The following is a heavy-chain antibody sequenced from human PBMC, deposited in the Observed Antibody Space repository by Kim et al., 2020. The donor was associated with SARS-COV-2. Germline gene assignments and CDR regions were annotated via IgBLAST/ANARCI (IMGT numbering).Heavy chain of an antibody. CDR3: ARGTRGVVVVAGPNFDY. J-gene: IGHJ4*02. Sequence: SETMSLTCAVYGGSFSGYYWSWIRQPPGKRLEWIGEINHSGSTNYNPSLKSRVTISVDTSKNQFSLKLSSVTAADTAVYYCARGTRGVVVVAGPNFDYWGQGTLVTVSS. CDR2: INHSGST. D-gene: IGHD2-15*01. CDR1: GGSFSGYY. V-gene: IGHV4-34*01.